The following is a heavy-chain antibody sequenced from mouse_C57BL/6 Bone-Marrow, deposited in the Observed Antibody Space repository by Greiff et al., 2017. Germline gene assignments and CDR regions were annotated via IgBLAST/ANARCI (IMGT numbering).Heavy chain of an antibody. J-gene: IGHJ1*03. D-gene: IGHD1-1*01. CDR2: IYPGSGST. CDR1: GYTFTSYW. Sequence: QVQLQQPGAELVKPGASVKMSCKASGYTFTSYWITWVKQRPGQGLEWIGDIYPGSGSTNYNEKFKSKATLTVDTSSSTAYMQLSSLTSEDSAVYYCARLRYYGSSHWYFDVWGTGTTVTVSS. V-gene: IGHV1-55*01. CDR3: ARLRYYGSSHWYFDV.